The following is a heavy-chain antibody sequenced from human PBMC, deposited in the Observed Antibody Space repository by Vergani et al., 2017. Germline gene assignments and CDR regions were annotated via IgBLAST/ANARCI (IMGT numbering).Heavy chain of an antibody. J-gene: IGHJ4*02. V-gene: IGHV1-18*04. CDR2: IRADTGDT. D-gene: IGHD3-10*01. Sequence: QVQLVQSGPEVKRPGASVKVSCKTSGYTFFNSGVNWIRRAPGQGFEWLGWIRADTGDTKYSERLQDRVTLTTDSSTNTAYMELRSLKSDDTAVYYWARDGTYYYGSGSFYLFDYWGQGTLVTVSS. CDR3: ARDGTYYYGSGSFYLFDY. CDR1: GYTFFNSG.